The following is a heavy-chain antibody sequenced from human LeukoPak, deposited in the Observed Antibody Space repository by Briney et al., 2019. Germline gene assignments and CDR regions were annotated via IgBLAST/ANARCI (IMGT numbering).Heavy chain of an antibody. J-gene: IGHJ4*02. CDR3: ARGVARGYCSSTSCLRHPYYFDY. Sequence: GRSLRLSCRASRFSFSDYDMNWVRQAPGKGLEWVSSISSSSSYIYYADSVKGRFTISRDNAKNSLYLQMNSLRAEDTAVYYCARGVARGYCSSTSCLRHPYYFDYWGQGTLVTVSS. CDR1: RFSFSDYD. CDR2: ISSSSSYI. V-gene: IGHV3-21*01. D-gene: IGHD2-2*01.